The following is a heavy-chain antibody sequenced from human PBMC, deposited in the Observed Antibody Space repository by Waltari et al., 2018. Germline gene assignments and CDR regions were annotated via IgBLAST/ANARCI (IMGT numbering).Heavy chain of an antibody. CDR2: ISGSGCST. CDR3: ASSLYGDYTQIWGRVFDY. CDR1: GFTFRSYA. V-gene: IGHV3-23*01. D-gene: IGHD4-17*01. J-gene: IGHJ4*02. Sequence: VQLLESGGGLVQSGGSLRLSCAASGFTFRSYAMTWVRQAPGKGVEWGSVISGSGCSTDYADSVKGRFTISRDNSKNTLYLQMNNLRVEDTAVYYCASSLYGDYTQIWGRVFDYWGQGTLVTVSS.